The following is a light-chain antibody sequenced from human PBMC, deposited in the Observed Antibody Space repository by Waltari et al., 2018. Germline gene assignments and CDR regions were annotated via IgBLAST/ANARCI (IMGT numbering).Light chain of an antibody. CDR1: SGHSSNV. CDR2: VNGDGSH. J-gene: IGLJ3*02. Sequence: QLVVTQSPSASAPLGASVKLTCTLSSGHSSNVIAWLQQRPEKGPRYLMKVNGDGSHSKGDEIPDRFSGSSSGAERYLTISSLQSDDEADYYCQTGGHGTWVFGGGTKLTIL. CDR3: QTGGHGTWV. V-gene: IGLV4-69*01.